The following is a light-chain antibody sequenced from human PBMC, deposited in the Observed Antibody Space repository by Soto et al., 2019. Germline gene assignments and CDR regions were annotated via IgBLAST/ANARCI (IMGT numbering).Light chain of an antibody. CDR3: QQIYSSPWT. CDR2: DAS. CDR1: QSISSY. V-gene: IGKV1-39*01. J-gene: IGKJ1*01. Sequence: IQKTQSQSSLSASVGERVGISWGASQSISSYLNWCQQKPGKAPKLLIYDASRLQSGVPSSFRGSGSGTDFTLTISSLQPEDFATYSCQQIYSSPWTFGQGIKVDIK.